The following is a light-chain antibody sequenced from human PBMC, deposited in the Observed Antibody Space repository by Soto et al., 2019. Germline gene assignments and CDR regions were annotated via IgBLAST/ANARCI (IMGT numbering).Light chain of an antibody. CDR1: QTINTY. V-gene: IGKV1-39*01. Sequence: DIQMTQSPSSLSASVGDRVTITCRASQTINTYLNWYQQKPGKAPKLLIHAASSLQSGVPSRFSGSGSGTDFTLTISSLQPEDFATYYCQQPPHTSGPGTKGDIK. CDR3: QQPPHT. CDR2: AAS. J-gene: IGKJ3*01.